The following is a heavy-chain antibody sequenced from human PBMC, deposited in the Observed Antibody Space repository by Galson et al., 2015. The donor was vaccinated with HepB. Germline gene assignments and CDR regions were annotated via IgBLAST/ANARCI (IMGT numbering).Heavy chain of an antibody. V-gene: IGHV1-69*13. Sequence: SVKASCKASGGAFSSYAISWVRQAPGQGLEWMGGIIPIFGTANYAQKFQGRVTITADESTSTAYMELSSLRSEDTAVYYCASVSRSIAAARPGHDAFDIWGQGTMVTVSS. D-gene: IGHD6-13*01. CDR3: ASVSRSIAAARPGHDAFDI. J-gene: IGHJ3*02. CDR1: GGAFSSYA. CDR2: IIPIFGTA.